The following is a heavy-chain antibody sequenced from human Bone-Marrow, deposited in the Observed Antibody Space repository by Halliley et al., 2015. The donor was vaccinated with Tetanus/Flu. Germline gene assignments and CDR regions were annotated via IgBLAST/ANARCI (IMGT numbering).Heavy chain of an antibody. D-gene: IGHD5-18*01. J-gene: IGHJ6*02. V-gene: IGHV3-74*01. CDR2: DGSFT. CDR3: ARAKMRYSYNKMDAYYGLDV. Sequence: DGSFTSLADSVKGRFTISRDNAKRTLFLQMNSLGPEDSAVYYCARAKMRYSYNKMDAYYGLDVWGQGTTVTVSS.